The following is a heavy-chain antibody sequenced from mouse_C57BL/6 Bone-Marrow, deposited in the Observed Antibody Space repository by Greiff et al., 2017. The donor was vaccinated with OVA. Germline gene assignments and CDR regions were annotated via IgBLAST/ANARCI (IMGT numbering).Heavy chain of an antibody. Sequence: QVQLQQPGAELVMPGASVKLSCKASGYTFTSYWMHWVKQRPGQGLEWIGRIDPSDSYTNYNQKLKGKSTLTVDKSSSTAYMQLSSLTSEDSAVYYCAREGVYYGSCTWFAYWGQGTLVTVSA. CDR1: GYTFTSYW. CDR3: AREGVYYGSCTWFAY. J-gene: IGHJ3*01. V-gene: IGHV1-69*01. CDR2: IDPSDSYT. D-gene: IGHD2-1*01.